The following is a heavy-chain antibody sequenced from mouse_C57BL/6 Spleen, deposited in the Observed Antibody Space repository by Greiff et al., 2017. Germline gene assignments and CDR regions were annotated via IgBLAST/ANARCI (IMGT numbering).Heavy chain of an antibody. CDR1: GFTFSDYG. Sequence: VPGVASGGGLVQPGGSLTLSCAASGFTFSDYGMHWVRQAPEKGLEWVAYISSGSSTFYYADTVKGRFTISRANAKNTLFLEMSSLRSEDTAMYYGARPGNYYGYDGCAYGGQGTLVTVAA. J-gene: IGHJ3*01. CDR2: ISSGSSTF. V-gene: IGHV5-17*01. D-gene: IGHD2-2*01. CDR3: ARPGNYYGYDGCAY.